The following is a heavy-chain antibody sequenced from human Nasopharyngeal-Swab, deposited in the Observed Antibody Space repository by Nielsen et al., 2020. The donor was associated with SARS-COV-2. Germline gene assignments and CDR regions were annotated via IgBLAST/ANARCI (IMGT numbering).Heavy chain of an antibody. CDR3: AKGGRSITIFGVAGSFDN. J-gene: IGHJ4*02. Sequence: GESLKISCAASGFTFSSYAMSWVRQAPGKGLEWVSVISGIGSGTYYADSVKGRFTISRDKSQNTLYLQMSSLRADDTAVYYCAKGGRSITIFGVAGSFDNWGQGTLVTVSS. V-gene: IGHV3-23*01. D-gene: IGHD3-3*01. CDR1: GFTFSSYA. CDR2: ISGIGSGT.